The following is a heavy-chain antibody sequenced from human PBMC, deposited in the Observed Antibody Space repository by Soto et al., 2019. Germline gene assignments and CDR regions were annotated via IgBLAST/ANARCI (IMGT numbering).Heavy chain of an antibody. CDR2: IYYGGIT. D-gene: IGHD2-15*01. J-gene: IGHJ5*01. CDR1: GASISSYY. CDR3: AHRVTYSGSWDVGWFDS. V-gene: IGHV4-59*03. Sequence: SETLSLTCTVSGASISSYYWTWIRQLPGKGLEWVGYIYYGGITKYNPSLKTRLTITKDTSKNQVVLTMTYMEPVDTGTYYCAHRVTYSGSWDVGWFDSWGQGTPVTV.